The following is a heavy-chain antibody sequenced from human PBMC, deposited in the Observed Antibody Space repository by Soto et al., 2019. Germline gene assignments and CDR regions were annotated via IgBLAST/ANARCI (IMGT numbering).Heavy chain of an antibody. Sequence: EAQLEESGGGLVQPGGSLRLSCVASGFTVSDNYMSWVRQAPGKGLEWVSVMYLGGDTFYADSVKGRFTISRDNSKNTLYLQMNNVRPDDTAVYYCAQVGAVAAPPLDLWGRGTLVTVSS. D-gene: IGHD6-19*01. CDR1: GFTVSDNY. CDR2: MYLGGDT. J-gene: IGHJ2*01. V-gene: IGHV3-66*01. CDR3: AQVGAVAAPPLDL.